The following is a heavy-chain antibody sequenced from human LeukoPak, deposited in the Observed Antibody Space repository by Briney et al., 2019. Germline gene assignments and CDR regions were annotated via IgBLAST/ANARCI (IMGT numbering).Heavy chain of an antibody. CDR3: AKDFSWTWTPLSD. CDR1: GLTFSSYG. CDR2: ISYDGSNK. J-gene: IGHJ4*02. Sequence: GGSLRLSCAASGLTFSSYGMHWVRQAPGKGLEWVAVISYDGSNKYYADSVKGRFTISRDNSKNTLYLQMNSLRAEDTAVYYCAKDFSWTWTPLSDWGQGTLVTVSS. D-gene: IGHD2/OR15-2a*01. V-gene: IGHV3-30*18.